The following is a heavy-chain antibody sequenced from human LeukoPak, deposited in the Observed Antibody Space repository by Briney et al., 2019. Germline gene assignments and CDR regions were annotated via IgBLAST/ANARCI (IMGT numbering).Heavy chain of an antibody. D-gene: IGHD5-24*01. CDR1: GFSFITYA. CDR3: AKSMSTISRGFFDY. J-gene: IGHJ4*02. Sequence: PGGSLRLSCAASGFSFITYAMTWVRQAPGKGLEWLSTVCDNGGSTYYADSVKGRFTISRDNSQNTLSLQMNSLRAEDTAIYYCAKSMSTISRGFFDYWGQGALVTVSS. V-gene: IGHV3-23*01. CDR2: VCDNGGST.